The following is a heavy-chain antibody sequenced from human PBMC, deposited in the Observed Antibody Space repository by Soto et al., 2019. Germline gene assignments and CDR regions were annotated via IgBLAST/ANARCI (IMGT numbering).Heavy chain of an antibody. D-gene: IGHD1-26*01. CDR3: ARSAGGSYPQYDY. J-gene: IGHJ4*02. Sequence: GGSLRLSCAASGFTFSSYAMHWVRQAPGKGLELVAVISYDGSNKYYPDSVKGRFTISRDNSKNTLYLQMNSLRAEDTAVYYCARSAGGSYPQYDYWGQGTLVTSPQ. V-gene: IGHV3-30-3*01. CDR1: GFTFSSYA. CDR2: ISYDGSNK.